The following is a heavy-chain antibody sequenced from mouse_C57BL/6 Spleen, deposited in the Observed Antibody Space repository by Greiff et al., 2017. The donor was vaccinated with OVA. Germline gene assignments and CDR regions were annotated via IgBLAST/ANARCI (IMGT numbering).Heavy chain of an antibody. J-gene: IGHJ2*01. CDR1: GYAFTNYL. CDR2: INPGSGGT. Sequence: QVQLQQSGAELVRPGTSVKVSCKASGYAFTNYLIEWVKQRPGQGLEWIGVINPGSGGTNYTEKLKGKATLTADKSSSTAYMQLSSLTSEDSAVYFCARSYSNYNFDYWGQGTTLTVSS. V-gene: IGHV1-54*01. D-gene: IGHD2-5*01. CDR3: ARSYSNYNFDY.